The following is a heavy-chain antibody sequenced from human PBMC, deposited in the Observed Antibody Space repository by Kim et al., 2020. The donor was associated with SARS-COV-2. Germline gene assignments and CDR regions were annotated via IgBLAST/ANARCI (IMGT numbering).Heavy chain of an antibody. CDR2: IYPGDSDT. V-gene: IGHV5-51*01. J-gene: IGHJ5*02. D-gene: IGHD6-13*01. CDR1: GYSFTSYW. Sequence: GESLKISCKGSGYSFTSYWIGWVRQMPGKGLEWMGIIYPGDSDTRYSPSFQGQVTISADKSISTAYLQWSSLKASDTAMYYCARTVAPGGSSWTRGGWFDPWGQGTLVTVSS. CDR3: ARTVAPGGSSWTRGGWFDP.